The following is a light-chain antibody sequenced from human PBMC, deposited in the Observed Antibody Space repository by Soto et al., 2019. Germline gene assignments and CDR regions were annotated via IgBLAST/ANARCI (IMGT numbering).Light chain of an antibody. CDR2: AAS. V-gene: IGKV1-39*01. J-gene: IGKJ5*01. CDR1: QSISSY. CDR3: QQSYSTPIT. Sequence: DLQMTQSPSSLSASVGDRVTITCRASQSISSYLNWYQQKPGKAPKLLIYAASSLQSGVPSRFSGSGSGTDFPLTISRLQPEDFAPYYCQQSYSTPITFGQGTRREIK.